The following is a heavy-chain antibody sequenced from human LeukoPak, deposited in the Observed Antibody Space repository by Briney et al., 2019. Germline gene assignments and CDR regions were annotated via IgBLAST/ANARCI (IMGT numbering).Heavy chain of an antibody. J-gene: IGHJ6*04. CDR3: ARVIRIQLWLPLDV. V-gene: IGHV1-2*02. CDR2: INPNSGGT. D-gene: IGHD5-18*01. Sequence: ASVKVSCKASGYTFTGYYMHWVRQAPGQGLEGMGWINPNSGGTNYAQKFQGRVTITMDTSISTAYMELSRLRSDDTAVYYCARVIRIQLWLPLDVWGKGTTVSVSS. CDR1: GYTFTGYY.